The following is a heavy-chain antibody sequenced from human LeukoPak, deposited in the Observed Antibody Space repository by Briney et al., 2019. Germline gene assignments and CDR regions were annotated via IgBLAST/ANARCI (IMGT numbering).Heavy chain of an antibody. J-gene: IGHJ4*02. V-gene: IGHV3-7*03. CDR3: AKFPRTAMVRGTTFFDY. Sequence: PGGSLRLSCAASGFTFSSYWMSWVRQAPGKGLEWVANIKQDGSEKYYVDSVKGRFTISRDNAKNSLYLQMNSLRAEDTAVYYCAKFPRTAMVRGTTFFDYWGQGTLVTVSS. CDR2: IKQDGSEK. CDR1: GFTFSSYW. D-gene: IGHD3-10*01.